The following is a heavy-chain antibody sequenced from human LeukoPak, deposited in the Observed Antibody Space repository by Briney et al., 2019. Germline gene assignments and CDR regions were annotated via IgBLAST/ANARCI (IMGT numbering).Heavy chain of an antibody. V-gene: IGHV3-23*01. J-gene: IGHJ4*02. D-gene: IGHD6-13*01. CDR3: AKDRYSSNWLGAFDY. CDR2: ISGSGSNI. Sequence: GGSLRLSCAATGLTFSSYAMGWVRQAPGKGLEWVSAISGSGSNIYYADSVKGRFTISRDNSKNTVYLQMNSLRAEDTAVYYCAKDRYSSNWLGAFDYWGQGTLVTVSS. CDR1: GLTFSSYA.